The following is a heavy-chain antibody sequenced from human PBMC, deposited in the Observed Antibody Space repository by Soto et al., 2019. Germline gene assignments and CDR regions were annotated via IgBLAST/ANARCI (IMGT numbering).Heavy chain of an antibody. Sequence: RASVKVSCKASGYSFTSLDINWVRQTAGQGLEWMGWMQPSTGRTGYAQKFQGRVTMTRDTSINTAYMELTTLTSDDTAVYFCARGRHWFGPWGQGTLVTVSS. CDR2: MQPSTGRT. CDR1: GYSFTSLD. J-gene: IGHJ5*02. V-gene: IGHV1-8*01. CDR3: ARGRHWFGP.